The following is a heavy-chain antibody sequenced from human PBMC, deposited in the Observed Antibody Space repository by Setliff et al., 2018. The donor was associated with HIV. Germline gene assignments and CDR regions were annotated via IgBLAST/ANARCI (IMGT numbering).Heavy chain of an antibody. D-gene: IGHD6-13*01. CDR2: MNPNSGNT. CDR1: GYTFTSYD. V-gene: IGHV1-8*02. J-gene: IGHJ4*02. CDR3: ARGMLGSTLAGGGPTDY. Sequence: ASVKVSCKASGYTFTSYDINWVRQATGQGLEWMGWMNPNSGNTGYAQKFQGRVTMTRSTSISTAYMELSSLRSEDTAVYYCARGMLGSTLAGGGPTDYWGQGTLVTVSS.